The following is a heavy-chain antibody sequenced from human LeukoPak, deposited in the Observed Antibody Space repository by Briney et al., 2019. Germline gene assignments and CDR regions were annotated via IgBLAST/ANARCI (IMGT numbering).Heavy chain of an antibody. V-gene: IGHV3-7*01. J-gene: IGHJ4*02. CDR1: GFTLSNHW. CDR2: IEQDGSEK. Sequence: GGSLRLSCAASGFTLSNHWMSWVRQAPGKGLAWVANIEQDGSEKHYVDSVTGRFTISRDNAKNSVFLQMNSLRAKDTAVYYCVRWATSFDLWGQGTLVTVSS. D-gene: IGHD3-3*01. CDR3: VRWATSFDL.